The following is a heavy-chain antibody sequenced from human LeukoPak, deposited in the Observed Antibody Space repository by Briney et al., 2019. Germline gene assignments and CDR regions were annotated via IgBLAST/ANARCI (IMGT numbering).Heavy chain of an antibody. V-gene: IGHV1-2*02. CDR3: ARVSRNPYYYGSGSQAPDY. Sequence: ASVKVSCKASGYTFTGYYMHWVRQAPGQGLEWMGWINPTSGGTNYAQKFQGRVTMTRDTSISTAYMELSRLRSDDTAVYYCARVSRNPYYYGSGSQAPDYWGQGTLVTVSS. CDR1: GYTFTGYY. D-gene: IGHD3-10*01. CDR2: INPTSGGT. J-gene: IGHJ4*02.